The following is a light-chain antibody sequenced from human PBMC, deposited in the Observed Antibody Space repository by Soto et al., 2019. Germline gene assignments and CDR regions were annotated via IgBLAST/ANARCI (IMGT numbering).Light chain of an antibody. CDR2: GAS. V-gene: IGKV3-15*01. Sequence: EIVMTQSPATLSVSPGERATLSCRASQSVSSNLAWFQQKPGQAPRLLIYGASTRATGIPARFSGSGSGTEFTLTIGSLQSEDFAVYYCQQYNNCPPWTFGQGTKVEIK. CDR1: QSVSSN. CDR3: QQYNNCPPWT. J-gene: IGKJ1*01.